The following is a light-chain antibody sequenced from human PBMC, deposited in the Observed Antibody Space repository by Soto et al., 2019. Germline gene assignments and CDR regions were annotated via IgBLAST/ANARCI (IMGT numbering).Light chain of an antibody. J-gene: IGLJ2*01. CDR3: ASSDDSLHGHVL. V-gene: IGLV1-44*01. CDR2: SNN. Sequence: QSVLTQPPSASGTPGQTVTIYCSGSSSNIGSNTVNWYQQLPGTAPKLLIYSNNEPPSGVPGRLSGSQSGTSATLATTGPQSAEEADYYCASSDDSLHGHVLFGRGTKLTVL. CDR1: SSNIGSNT.